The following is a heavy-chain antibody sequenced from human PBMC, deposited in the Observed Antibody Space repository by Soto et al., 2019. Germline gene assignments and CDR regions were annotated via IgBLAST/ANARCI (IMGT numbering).Heavy chain of an antibody. CDR3: ARARALLHSYVLNYYYYGMDV. V-gene: IGHV3-30-3*01. CDR2: ISYDGSNK. D-gene: IGHD5-18*01. Sequence: QVQLVESGGGVVQPGRSLRLSCAASGFTFSSYAMHWVRQAPGKGLEWVAVISYDGSNKYYADSVKGRFTISRDNSKNTLYLQMNSLRAEDTAVYYCARARALLHSYVLNYYYYGMDVWGQGTTVTVSS. J-gene: IGHJ6*02. CDR1: GFTFSSYA.